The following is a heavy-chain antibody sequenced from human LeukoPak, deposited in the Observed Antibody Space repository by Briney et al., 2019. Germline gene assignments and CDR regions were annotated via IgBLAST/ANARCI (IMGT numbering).Heavy chain of an antibody. CDR2: IIPIFGTA. CDR1: GGTFSSYA. D-gene: IGHD6-19*01. J-gene: IGHJ4*02. V-gene: IGHV1-69*13. Sequence: GASVKVSCKASGGTFSSYAISWVRQAPGQGLEWMGGIIPIFGTANYAQKFQGRVTITADESTSTAYMELSSLRSEDTAVYYCARDPTYSSGWYFDYWGQGTLVTVSS. CDR3: ARDPTYSSGWYFDY.